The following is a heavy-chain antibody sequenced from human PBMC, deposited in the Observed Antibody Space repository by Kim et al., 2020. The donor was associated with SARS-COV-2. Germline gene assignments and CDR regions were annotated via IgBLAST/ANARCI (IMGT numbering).Heavy chain of an antibody. CDR2: ISSNGGST. CDR1: GFTFSSYA. J-gene: IGHJ4*02. Sequence: GGSLRLSCSASGFTFSSYAMHWVRQAPGKGLEYVSAISSNGGSTYYADYVKGRFTISRDNSKNTLYLQMSSLRAEDTAVYYCVNGAAAGVFDYWGQGTLVTVSS. V-gene: IGHV3-64D*06. CDR3: VNGAAAGVFDY. D-gene: IGHD6-13*01.